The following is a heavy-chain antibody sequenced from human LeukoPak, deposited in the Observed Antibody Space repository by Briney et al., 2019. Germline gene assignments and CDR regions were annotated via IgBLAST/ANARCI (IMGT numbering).Heavy chain of an antibody. CDR2: IYYSGST. Sequence: PSETLSLTCAVYGGSFSGYYWSWIRQPPGKGLEWIGYIYYSGSTNYNPSLKSRVTISVDTSKNQFSLKLSSVTAADTAVYYCARHDPNSWFQATLPPDYWGQGTLVTVSS. J-gene: IGHJ4*02. CDR1: GGSFSGYY. CDR3: ARHDPNSWFQATLPPDY. V-gene: IGHV4-59*08. D-gene: IGHD6-13*01.